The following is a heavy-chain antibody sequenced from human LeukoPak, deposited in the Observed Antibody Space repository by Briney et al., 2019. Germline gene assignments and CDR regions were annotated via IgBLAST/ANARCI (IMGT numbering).Heavy chain of an antibody. CDR3: AKEYCSSTSCYTGGPFDY. Sequence: GGSLRLSCAASGFTFSSYAMHWVRQAPGKGLEWVAVISYDGSNKYYADSVKGRFTISRDNSKNTLYPQMNSLRAEDTAVYYCAKEYCSSTSCYTGGPFDYWGQGTLVTVSS. D-gene: IGHD2-2*02. J-gene: IGHJ4*02. V-gene: IGHV3-30*14. CDR1: GFTFSSYA. CDR2: ISYDGSNK.